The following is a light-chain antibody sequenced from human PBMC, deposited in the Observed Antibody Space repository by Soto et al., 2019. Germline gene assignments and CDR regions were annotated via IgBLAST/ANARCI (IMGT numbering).Light chain of an antibody. CDR3: QQYNNWFTGT. Sequence: EIVLPQSPATLSVSPGERATLSCRASLSVISHVAWYQQNPDQAPRLLIYRASTRATGIPASFSGSGSGTEFTLTISSLQSEDFAVYYCQQYNNWFTGTFGQGTKVDIK. CDR1: LSVISH. V-gene: IGKV3-15*01. J-gene: IGKJ1*01. CDR2: RAS.